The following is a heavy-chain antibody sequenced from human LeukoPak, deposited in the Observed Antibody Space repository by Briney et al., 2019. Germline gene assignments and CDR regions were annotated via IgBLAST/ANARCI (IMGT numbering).Heavy chain of an antibody. Sequence: PSQTLSLTCTVSGGSISSGSYYWSWIRQPAGKGLEWIGRIYTSGSTNYIPSLKSRVTISVDTSKNQFSLKLSSVTAADTAVYYCAREVYCSSTSCYIGGGVDYWGQGTLVTVSS. V-gene: IGHV4-61*02. CDR1: GGSISSGSYY. J-gene: IGHJ4*02. CDR3: AREVYCSSTSCYIGGGVDY. CDR2: IYTSGST. D-gene: IGHD2-2*02.